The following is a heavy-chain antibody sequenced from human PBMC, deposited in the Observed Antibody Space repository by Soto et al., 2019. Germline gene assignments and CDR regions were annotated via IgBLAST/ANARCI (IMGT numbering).Heavy chain of an antibody. CDR2: ISSSGSTI. CDR1: GFTFSSYE. CDR3: ARDHKGGYYYYGMDV. J-gene: IGHJ6*02. V-gene: IGHV3-48*03. Sequence: GGSLRLSXAASGFTFSSYEMNWVRQAPGKGLEWVSYISSSGSTIYYADSVKGRFTISRDNAKNALYLQINSLRAEDTAVYYCARDHKGGYYYYGMDVWGQGTTVTVSS.